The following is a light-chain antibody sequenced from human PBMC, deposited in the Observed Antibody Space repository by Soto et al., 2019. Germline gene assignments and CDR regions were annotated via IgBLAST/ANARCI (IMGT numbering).Light chain of an antibody. Sequence: QMTQSPSSLSASVGEKIIITCRASRDVGSDVSWYQQKPGQAPKLLIYAASNLYTGVPSRFSGSRSGTEFTLTISSLQPEDFASDYCLQEYGDSWTFGQGTKVEIE. V-gene: IGKV1-6*01. J-gene: IGKJ1*01. CDR1: RDVGSD. CDR3: LQEYGDSWT. CDR2: AAS.